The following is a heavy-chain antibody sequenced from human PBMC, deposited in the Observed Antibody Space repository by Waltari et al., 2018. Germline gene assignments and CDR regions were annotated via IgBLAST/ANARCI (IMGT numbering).Heavy chain of an antibody. J-gene: IGHJ4*02. CDR2: ISYCGTT. CDR3: ARMFGSSSPPLY. D-gene: IGHD6-6*01. CDR1: GGSINTYY. Sequence: QVQLQESGPGLVMPSETLSLTCTVSGGSINTYYWSWIRQPPGKGLEWIGYISYCGTTNYNPFLKSRVTISVATSKNQFALKLRSVTAADTAVYYCARMFGSSSPPLYWGQGTLVTVSS. V-gene: IGHV4-59*08.